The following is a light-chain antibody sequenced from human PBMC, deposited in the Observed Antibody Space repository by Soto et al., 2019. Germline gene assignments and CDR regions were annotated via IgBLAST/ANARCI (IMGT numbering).Light chain of an antibody. CDR3: CSYAGSYPFV. J-gene: IGLJ1*01. CDR2: DVD. V-gene: IGLV2-11*01. CDR1: SSDVGGYDY. Sequence: QSVLTQPRSVSGSPGQSVTISCTGTSSDVGGYDYVSWYQHHPGKAPKLMIYDVDNRPSGVPGRFSGSKSGNTASLTISGLQAEDEAVYYCCSYAGSYPFVFGTGTKGTVL.